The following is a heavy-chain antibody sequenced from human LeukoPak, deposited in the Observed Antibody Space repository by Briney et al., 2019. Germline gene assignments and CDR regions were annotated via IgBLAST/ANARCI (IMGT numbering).Heavy chain of an antibody. J-gene: IGHJ4*02. CDR2: INHSGST. V-gene: IGHV4-34*01. CDR3: ARGRMDTIAARRNLDY. Sequence: SETLSLTCAVYGGAFSGYYWSWIRQPPGKGLEWIGEINHSGSTNYNPSLKSRVTISVDTSKNQFSLKLSSVTAADTAVYYCARGRMDTIAARRNLDYWGQGTLVTVSS. CDR1: GGAFSGYY. D-gene: IGHD6-6*01.